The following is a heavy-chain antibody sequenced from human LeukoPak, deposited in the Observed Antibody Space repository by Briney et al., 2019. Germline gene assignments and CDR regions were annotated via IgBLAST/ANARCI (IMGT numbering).Heavy chain of an antibody. J-gene: IGHJ6*03. V-gene: IGHV3-13*01. CDR1: GFTFSSYD. Sequence: GGSLRLSCAASGFTFSSYDMHWVRQATGKGLEWVSAIGTAGDTYYPGSVKGRFTISRENAKNSLYLQMNSLRAEDTAVYYCAKVGSSSWYYYYYYMDVWGKGTTVTVSS. D-gene: IGHD6-13*01. CDR3: AKVGSSSWYYYYYYMDV. CDR2: IGTAGDT.